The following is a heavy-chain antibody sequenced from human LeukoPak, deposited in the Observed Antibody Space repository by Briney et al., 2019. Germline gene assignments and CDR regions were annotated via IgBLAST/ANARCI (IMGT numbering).Heavy chain of an antibody. D-gene: IGHD4/OR15-4a*01. CDR3: ARGAPYDYGEFDY. CDR2: TYYKSKWYN. J-gene: IGHJ4*02. Sequence: SQTLSLTCAISGDSVSSNSAAWDWIRQSPSSGLEWLGRTYYKSKWYNDYAVSVKSRITINPDTSKNQFSLQLNSVTPEDTAVYYCARGAPYDYGEFDYWGQGTLVTVSS. CDR1: GDSVSSNSAA. V-gene: IGHV6-1*01.